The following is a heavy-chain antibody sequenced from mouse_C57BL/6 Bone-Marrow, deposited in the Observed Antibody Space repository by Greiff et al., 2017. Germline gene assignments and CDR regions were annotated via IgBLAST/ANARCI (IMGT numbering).Heavy chain of an antibody. CDR2: LYPSSGNT. D-gene: IGHD1-1*01. CDR3: ARVRVYYYGSSHDY. CDR1: GYPFTSYG. V-gene: IGHV1-81*01. J-gene: IGHJ2*01. Sequence: QVQLQQPGAELARPGASVKLSCKASGYPFTSYGLSWVKQRTGQGLEWIGELYPSSGNTYYNQKFKGKATLTAAKSSSTSYMALRSLTSEVSAVYFGARVRVYYYGSSHDYWGQGTTLTVAS.